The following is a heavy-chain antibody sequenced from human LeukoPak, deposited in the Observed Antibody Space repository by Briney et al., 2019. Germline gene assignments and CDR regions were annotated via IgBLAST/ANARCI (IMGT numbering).Heavy chain of an antibody. CDR3: AREVSSYDSSGYYYLSWFDP. J-gene: IGHJ5*02. V-gene: IGHV3-20*04. CDR2: INWNGGST. CDR1: GFTFDDYG. Sequence: PGGSLRLSCAASGFTFDDYGMSWVRQAPGKGLEWVSGINWNGGSTGYADSVKGRFTISRDNAKNSLYLQMNSLRAEDTALYYCAREVSSYDSSGYYYLSWFDPWGQGTLVTVSS. D-gene: IGHD3-22*01.